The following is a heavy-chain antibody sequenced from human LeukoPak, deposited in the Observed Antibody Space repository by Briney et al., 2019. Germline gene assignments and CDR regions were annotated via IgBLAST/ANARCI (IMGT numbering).Heavy chain of an antibody. D-gene: IGHD4-23*01. CDR2: IYYSGST. CDR1: GGSISSGGYY. V-gene: IGHV4-31*03. J-gene: IGHJ3*02. Sequence: PSETLSLTCTVSGGSISSGGYYCSWIRQHPGKGLEWIGYIYYSGSTYYNPSLRSRVTISVDMSKNQFSLKLNSVTAADTAVYYCARFYGGNSGMLPRATFDIWGQGTMVAVSS. CDR3: ARFYGGNSGMLPRATFDI.